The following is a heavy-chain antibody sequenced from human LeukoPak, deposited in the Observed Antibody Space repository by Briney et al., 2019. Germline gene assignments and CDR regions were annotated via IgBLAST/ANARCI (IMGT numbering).Heavy chain of an antibody. J-gene: IGHJ3*02. CDR2: IYYSGST. V-gene: IGHV4-59*01. D-gene: IGHD1-26*01. CDR3: AGSYGWGDAFDI. CDR1: GGSISSYY. Sequence: SETLSLTCTVSGGSISSYYWSWIRQPPGKGLEWIGYIYYSGSTNYNPSLKSRVTISVDTSKNQFSLKLSSVTAADTAVYYCAGSYGWGDAFDIWGQGTMVTVSS.